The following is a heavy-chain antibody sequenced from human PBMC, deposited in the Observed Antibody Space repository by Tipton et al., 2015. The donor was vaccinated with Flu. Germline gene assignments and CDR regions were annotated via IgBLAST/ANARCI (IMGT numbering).Heavy chain of an antibody. CDR3: ASATTVTTSGMDV. CDR2: VHYSGSS. V-gene: IGHV4-59*02. D-gene: IGHD4-11*01. CDR1: GGFVSSYF. J-gene: IGHJ6*02. Sequence: PGLVKPSETLSLTCTVSGGFVSSYFWTWIRQAPGKGLEWIGYVHYSGSSNYSPSLKSRVTISVDTSKNQFSLQLNSVTAADTAVYYCASATTVTTSGMDVWGQGTTVTVSS.